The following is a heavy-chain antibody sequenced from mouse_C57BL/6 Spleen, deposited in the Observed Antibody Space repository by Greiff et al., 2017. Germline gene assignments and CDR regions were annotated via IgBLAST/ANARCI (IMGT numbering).Heavy chain of an antibody. D-gene: IGHD3-3*01. J-gene: IGHJ2*01. CDR1: GFNIKDDY. CDR3: TTCPRGWDYFDY. Sequence: VQLQQSGAELVRPGASVKLSCTASGFNIKDDYMHWVKQRPEQGLEWIGWIDPENGDTEYASKFQGKATITADTSSNTAYLPLSSLTSEDTAVYYCTTCPRGWDYFDYWGQGTTLTVSS. CDR2: IDPENGDT. V-gene: IGHV14-4*01.